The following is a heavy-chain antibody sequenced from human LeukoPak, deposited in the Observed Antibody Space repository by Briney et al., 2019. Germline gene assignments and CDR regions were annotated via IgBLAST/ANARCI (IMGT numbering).Heavy chain of an antibody. CDR2: ISAYNGNT. CDR3: ARVLPRLAWGGFDY. CDR1: GYTFDSYG. Sequence: GASVKVSCKASGYTFDSYGIAWVRQAPGQGLEWMGWISAYNGNTNYAQKVQGRVTMTKDTSTSTAYMDLRSLRSDDTAVCYCARVLPRLAWGGFDYWGQGTLVAVSS. V-gene: IGHV1-18*01. J-gene: IGHJ4*02. D-gene: IGHD3-16*01.